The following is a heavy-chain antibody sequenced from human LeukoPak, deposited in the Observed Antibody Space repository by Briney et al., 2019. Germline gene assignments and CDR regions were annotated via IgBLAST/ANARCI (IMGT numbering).Heavy chain of an antibody. V-gene: IGHV3-53*01. CDR1: GFIVSSNY. D-gene: IGHD1-1*01. J-gene: IGHJ6*02. CDR2: LYRGGSA. Sequence: PGGSLRLSCAASGFIVSSNYMNWGRQAPGKGLEWIAVLYRGGSAYYADSVKGRFTISGDNSKNTLYLQIYSLRAEDTAIYYCARDSETETGWYYYGMDVWGQGTTVTVSS. CDR3: ARDSETETGWYYYGMDV.